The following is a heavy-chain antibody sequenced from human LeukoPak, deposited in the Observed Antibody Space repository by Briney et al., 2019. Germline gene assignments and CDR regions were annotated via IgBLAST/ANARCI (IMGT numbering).Heavy chain of an antibody. V-gene: IGHV1-8*01. CDR1: GYTFTSYD. CDR3: ARAGRHYGSSGSSWFDP. Sequence: ASVKVSCKASGYTFTSYDINWVRQATGQGLEWMGWMNPNSGNTGYAQKFQGRVTMTRNTSISTAYMELSSLRSEDTAVYYCARAGRHYGSSGSSWFDPWGQGTLVTVSS. D-gene: IGHD3-22*01. J-gene: IGHJ5*02. CDR2: MNPNSGNT.